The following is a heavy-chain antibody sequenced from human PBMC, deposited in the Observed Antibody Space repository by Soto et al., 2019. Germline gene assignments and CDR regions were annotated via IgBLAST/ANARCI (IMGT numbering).Heavy chain of an antibody. V-gene: IGHV1-2*02. CDR2: FNPNSGGT. Sequence: ASVKVSCKASGYTFSDYYIHWVRQAPGQGLEWMGWFNPNSGGTKYAPKFQGGVTMTRDTSITTAYMELSRLRSGDTAVYYCARSPDWGSSPNWFDPWGQGTLVTVSS. J-gene: IGHJ5*02. CDR1: GYTFSDYY. CDR3: ARSPDWGSSPNWFDP. D-gene: IGHD7-27*01.